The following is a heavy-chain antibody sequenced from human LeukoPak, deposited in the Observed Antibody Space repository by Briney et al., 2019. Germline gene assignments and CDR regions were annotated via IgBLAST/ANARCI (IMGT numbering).Heavy chain of an antibody. D-gene: IGHD2-2*01. CDR1: GFTLRRYW. V-gene: IGHV3-74*01. Sequence: PGGSLRLSCAASGFTLRRYWLYWARHAPGKGRVCVSGINSDGSTTSYAASVKGRFTISRDNAKNTLYLQMNSLRAEDTAVYYCTKDDDSTSYYFDYWGQGTLVTVSS. J-gene: IGHJ4*02. CDR2: INSDGSTT. CDR3: TKDDDSTSYYFDY.